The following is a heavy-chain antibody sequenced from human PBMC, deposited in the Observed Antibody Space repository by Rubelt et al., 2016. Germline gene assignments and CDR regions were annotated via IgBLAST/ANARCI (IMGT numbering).Heavy chain of an antibody. J-gene: IGHJ3*02. V-gene: IGHV1-18*01. Sequence: APGQGLEWMGWISAYNGNTNYAQKPQGRVTMTTDTSTSTAYMELRSLRSDETAVYYCARDRDGWQWQAPSLPDAFDIWGQGTMVTVSS. CDR3: ARDRDGWQWQAPSLPDAFDI. CDR2: ISAYNGNT. D-gene: IGHD6-19*01.